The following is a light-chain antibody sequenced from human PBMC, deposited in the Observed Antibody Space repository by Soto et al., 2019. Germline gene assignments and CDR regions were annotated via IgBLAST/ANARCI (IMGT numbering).Light chain of an antibody. CDR1: SSVVGGYHD. Sequence: QSVLTQLASVSGSPGQSITISCPGTSSVVGGYHDVYCDQQHIDNVLKLIFYEVSTRPSGVSNRCSGTKSGNTTSLTISRLQAEDEADYSCRSYTSSNTYVCATGTKVTVL. CDR2: EVS. V-gene: IGLV2-14*01. J-gene: IGLJ1*01. CDR3: RSYTSSNTYV.